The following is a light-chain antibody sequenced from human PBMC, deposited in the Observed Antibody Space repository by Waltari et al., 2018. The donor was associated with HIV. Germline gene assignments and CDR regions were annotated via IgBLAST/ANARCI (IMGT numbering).Light chain of an antibody. J-gene: IGLJ2*01. CDR3: NSYRSSDTVI. Sequence: QSALAHPASVPGPPGQPPTISCPARHSHVGFYTLFSWYQQFPGKAPQLIIYAFHSRPSGVSSRFSGSKSGNTASLTISDLQAEDEAEYFCNSYRSSDTVIFGGGTKLTVL. V-gene: IGLV2-14*01. CDR2: AFH. CDR1: HSHVGFYTL.